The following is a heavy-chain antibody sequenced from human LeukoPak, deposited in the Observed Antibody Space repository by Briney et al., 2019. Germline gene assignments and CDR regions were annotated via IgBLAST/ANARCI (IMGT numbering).Heavy chain of an antibody. CDR1: GGTFSSYA. CDR2: IIPIFGTA. CDR3: ARLDEYSSSSRYYGMDV. Sequence: SVKVSCKASGGTFSSYAISWVRQAPGQGLEWMGGIIPIFGTANYAQKFQGRVTITADESTSTAYMELSSLRSEDTAVYYCARLDEYSSSSRYYGMDVWGQGTTVTVSS. V-gene: IGHV1-69*01. J-gene: IGHJ6*02. D-gene: IGHD6-6*01.